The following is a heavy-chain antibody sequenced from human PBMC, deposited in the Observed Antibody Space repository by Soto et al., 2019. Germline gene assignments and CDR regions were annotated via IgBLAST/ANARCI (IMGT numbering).Heavy chain of an antibody. CDR2: ISYHGSNK. CDR3: VGPYSGDYYDL. Sequence: GGSLRLSCAASGFTFNNYAMHWVRQAPGKGLEWVAVISYHGSNKYYADSVKGRFTISRDNSNSTLYLQMNGLRADDTAVYFCVGPYSGDYYDLWGQGTLVTVSS. D-gene: IGHD1-26*01. V-gene: IGHV3-30-3*01. CDR1: GFTFNNYA. J-gene: IGHJ1*01.